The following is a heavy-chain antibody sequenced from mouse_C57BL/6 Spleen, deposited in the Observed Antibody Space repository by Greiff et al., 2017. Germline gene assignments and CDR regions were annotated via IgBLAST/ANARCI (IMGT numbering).Heavy chain of an antibody. CDR1: GFSLSTFGMG. D-gene: IGHD2-5*01. V-gene: IGHV8-8*01. Sequence: QVTLKVSGPGILQPSQTLSLTCSFSGFSLSTFGMGVGWIRQPSGKGLEWLAHIWWDGDKYYNPALKSRLTISKDTSKNQVFLKIANVDTADTATYYCARTAYYSNYVGAWFAYWGQGTLVTVSA. CDR3: ARTAYYSNYVGAWFAY. CDR2: IWWDGDK. J-gene: IGHJ3*01.